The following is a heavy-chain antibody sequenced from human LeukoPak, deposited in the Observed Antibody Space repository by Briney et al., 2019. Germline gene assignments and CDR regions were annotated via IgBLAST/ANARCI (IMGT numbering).Heavy chain of an antibody. Sequence: SGGSLRLSCAASGFTFSSYSMNWVRQAPGKGLEWVSSISSSSSYIYYADSVKGRFTISRDNAKNSLYLQMNSLRAEDTAVYYCARSGIAAAIDYWGQGTLVTVSS. J-gene: IGHJ4*02. CDR1: GFTFSSYS. D-gene: IGHD6-13*01. CDR3: ARSGIAAAIDY. V-gene: IGHV3-21*01. CDR2: ISSSSSYI.